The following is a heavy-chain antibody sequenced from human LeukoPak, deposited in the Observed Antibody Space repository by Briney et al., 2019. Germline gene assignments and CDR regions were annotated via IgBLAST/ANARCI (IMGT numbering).Heavy chain of an antibody. Sequence: GGSLRLSCAASGFTFSSYSMTWVRQAPGKGLEWVSSISSSSSYIYYADSVKGRFTISRDNAKNSLYLQMNSLRAEGTAVYYCARGMTTVTNNWFDPWGQGTLVTVSS. CDR2: ISSSSSYI. V-gene: IGHV3-21*01. CDR3: ARGMTTVTNNWFDP. D-gene: IGHD4-11*01. CDR1: GFTFSSYS. J-gene: IGHJ5*02.